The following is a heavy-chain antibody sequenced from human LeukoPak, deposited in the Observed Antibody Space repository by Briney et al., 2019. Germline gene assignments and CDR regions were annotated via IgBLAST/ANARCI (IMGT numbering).Heavy chain of an antibody. D-gene: IGHD3-22*01. Sequence: PGRSLRLSCAASGFTFSSYGMHWVRQAPGKGLEWVAVIWYDGSNKYYADSVKGRFTISRDNSKNTLYLQMNSLRAEDTAVYYCARSVGYYDSSGYSYYFDYWGQGTLVTVSS. CDR1: GFTFSSYG. CDR3: ARSVGYYDSSGYSYYFDY. V-gene: IGHV3-33*01. J-gene: IGHJ4*02. CDR2: IWYDGSNK.